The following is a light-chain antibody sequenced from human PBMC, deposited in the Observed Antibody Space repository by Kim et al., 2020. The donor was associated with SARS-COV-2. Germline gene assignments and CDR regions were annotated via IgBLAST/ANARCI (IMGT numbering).Light chain of an antibody. Sequence: AIQMTQSPSSLSASVGDRVTITCRASQGIRNDLGWYQQKPGRAPNLLIYATSTLQSGVPSRFSGSGSGTDFTLTISSLQLEDVATYYCLQDYDYPLTFGGGTKVDIK. CDR2: ATS. V-gene: IGKV1-6*01. CDR1: QGIRND. J-gene: IGKJ4*01. CDR3: LQDYDYPLT.